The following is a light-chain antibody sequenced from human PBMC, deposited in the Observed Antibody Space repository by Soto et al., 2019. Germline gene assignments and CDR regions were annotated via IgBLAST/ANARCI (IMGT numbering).Light chain of an antibody. CDR2: LNSDGSH. CDR3: QTWGTYVV. V-gene: IGLV4-69*01. Sequence: QPVLTKSPSASASLGASVKLTCTLSSGHSSYAIAWHQQQPEKGPRYLMKLNSDGSHSKGDGIPDRFSGSSSGAERYLTIASLQSEDEADYYCQTWGTYVVFGGGTKLTVL. J-gene: IGLJ2*01. CDR1: SGHSSYA.